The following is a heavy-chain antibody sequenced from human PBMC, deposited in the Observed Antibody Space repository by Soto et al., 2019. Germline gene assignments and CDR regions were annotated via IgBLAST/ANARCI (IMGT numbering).Heavy chain of an antibody. CDR1: GFTFSNGW. Sequence: EVQLVESGGGLVKPGGSLRLSCAASGFTFSNGWMSWVCQAPGKGLEWVGRIKSQIAGGTTDYSEPVKGIFTISRDDSKDTLYLQTNSLKTEDTAVYYCTTDSTQTFCDGGPCDPLETKIHDSWGQRTLVTVSS. CDR2: IKSQIAGGTT. D-gene: IGHD2-21*01. CDR3: TTDSTQTFCDGGPCDPLETKIHDS. J-gene: IGHJ4*02. V-gene: IGHV3-15*01.